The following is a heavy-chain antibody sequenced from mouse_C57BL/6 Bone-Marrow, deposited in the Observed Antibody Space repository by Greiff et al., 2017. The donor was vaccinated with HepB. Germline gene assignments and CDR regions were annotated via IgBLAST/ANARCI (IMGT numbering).Heavy chain of an antibody. V-gene: IGHV1-69*01. CDR3: ARDYDGNSHWYFDV. D-gene: IGHD1-1*01. Sequence: QVQLQQPGAELVMPGASVKLSCKASGYTFTSYWMHWVKQRPGQGLEWIGEIDPSDSYTNYNQKFKGKSTLTVDKSSSTAYMQLSSLTSEDSAVYYCARDYDGNSHWYFDVWGTGTTVTVSS. J-gene: IGHJ1*03. CDR1: GYTFTSYW. CDR2: IDPSDSYT.